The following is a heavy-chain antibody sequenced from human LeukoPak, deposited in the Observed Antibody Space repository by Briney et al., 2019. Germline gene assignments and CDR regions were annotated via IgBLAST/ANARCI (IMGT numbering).Heavy chain of an antibody. CDR3: AREPSGYHNT. CDR2: IRYDGSNK. J-gene: IGHJ4*02. D-gene: IGHD5-12*01. CDR1: GSTFSSYG. Sequence: GGSLRLSCAASGSTFSSYGMHWIRQAPGKGLEWVAFIRYDGSNKYYADSVKGRFTMSRDNSKNTLYLQMNSLRAEDTAVYYCAREPSGYHNTGGQGTLVTVSS. V-gene: IGHV3-30*02.